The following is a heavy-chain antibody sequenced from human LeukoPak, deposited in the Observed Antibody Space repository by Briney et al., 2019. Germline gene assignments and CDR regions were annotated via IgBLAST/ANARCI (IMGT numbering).Heavy chain of an antibody. D-gene: IGHD3-22*01. V-gene: IGHV4-30-2*01. CDR2: IYHSGST. Sequence: SETLSLTCTVSGGSISSGAYYWSWIRQPPGKGLEWIGYIYHSGSTYYNPSLKSRVTISVDKSKNQFSLKLSSVTAADTAVYYCARVDLSSGYDFDYWGQGTLVTVSS. CDR3: ARVDLSSGYDFDY. J-gene: IGHJ4*02. CDR1: GGSISSGAYY.